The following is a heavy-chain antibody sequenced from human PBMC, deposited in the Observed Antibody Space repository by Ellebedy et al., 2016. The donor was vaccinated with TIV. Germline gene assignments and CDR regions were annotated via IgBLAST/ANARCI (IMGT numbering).Heavy chain of an antibody. Sequence: AASVKVSCKASGYTFTSYYMHWVRQAPGQGLEWMGIIDPSGGSTSYAQKFQGRVTMTRDTSTSTIYMELSSLRSEDTAVYYCARGGFAEPFDPWGQGTLVTVSS. J-gene: IGHJ5*02. CDR1: GYTFTSYY. V-gene: IGHV1-46*01. CDR3: ARGGFAEPFDP. CDR2: IDPSGGST.